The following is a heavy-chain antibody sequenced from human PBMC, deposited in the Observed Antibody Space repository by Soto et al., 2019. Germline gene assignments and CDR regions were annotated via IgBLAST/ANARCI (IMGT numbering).Heavy chain of an antibody. Sequence: VQLRQSGPGLVKPSGTLSLTCAVSGGSISSSNWWTWVRQAPGKGLEWIGEIYHSGNTYYNPSPHGPVPITVEQSKQQFSLQLNSVNAAETAVYYCATLPPRVVASLLPIPTWGQGTLVTVSS. CDR1: GGSISSSNW. J-gene: IGHJ5*02. CDR2: IYHSGNT. D-gene: IGHD1-26*01. V-gene: IGHV4-4*02. CDR3: ATLPPRVVASLLPIPT.